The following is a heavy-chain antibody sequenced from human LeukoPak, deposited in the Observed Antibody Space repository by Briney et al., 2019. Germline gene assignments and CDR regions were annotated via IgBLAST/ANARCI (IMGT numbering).Heavy chain of an antibody. CDR3: ATDRDSSRKKRFDY. CDR1: RFTFSNSW. V-gene: IGHV3-7*01. Sequence: AGSLRLSCAASRFTFSNSWMNWVRQAPGKGQERVENIKQDGSEKNYVDSVKGRFTISRDNAENSLYLQMNRRGAEDTAVYYCATDRDSSRKKRFDYWGQGTLVTVSS. D-gene: IGHD6-13*01. CDR2: IKQDGSEK. J-gene: IGHJ4*02.